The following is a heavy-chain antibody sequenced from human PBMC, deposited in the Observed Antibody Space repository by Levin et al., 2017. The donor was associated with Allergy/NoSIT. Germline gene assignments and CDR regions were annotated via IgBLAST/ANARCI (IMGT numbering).Heavy chain of an antibody. D-gene: IGHD2-15*01. CDR3: ARDPAVARVVYAFDI. Sequence: SETLSLTCTVSDGSISNFYWHWIRQTPGKGLEWIGYVDHTGNTNYHSSLQSRVSISIDISKNLFSLNMNSLTAADTAIYYCARDPAVARVVYAFDIWGQGTKVSVSS. J-gene: IGHJ3*02. V-gene: IGHV4-59*01. CDR1: DGSISNFY. CDR2: VDHTGNT.